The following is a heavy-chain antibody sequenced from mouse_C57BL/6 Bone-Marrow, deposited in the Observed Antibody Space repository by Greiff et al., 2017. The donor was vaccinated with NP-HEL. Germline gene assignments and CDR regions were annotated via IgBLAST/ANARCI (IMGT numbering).Heavy chain of an antibody. CDR3: TPTGTNDAMDY. V-gene: IGHV6-6*01. J-gene: IGHJ4*01. CDR2: IRNKANNHAT. Sequence: EVQRVESGGGLVQPGGSMKLSCAASGFTFSDAWMDRVRQSPEKGLEWVAEIRNKANNHATYYAESVKGRFTISRDDSKSSVYLQMNSLRAEDTGIYYCTPTGTNDAMDYWGQGTSVTVSS. D-gene: IGHD4-1*02. CDR1: GFTFSDAW.